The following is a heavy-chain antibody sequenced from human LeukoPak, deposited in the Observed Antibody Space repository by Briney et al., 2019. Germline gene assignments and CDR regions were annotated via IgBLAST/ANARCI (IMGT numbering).Heavy chain of an antibody. CDR2: ISSSGSTI. Sequence: PGGSLRLSCAASGFTFSDYYMSWIHQAPGKGLEWVSYISSSGSTIYYADSVKGRFTISRDNAKNSLYLQMNSLRAEDTAVYARDIVVVVAAPYYYYGMDVWGQGTTVTVSS. D-gene: IGHD2-15*01. CDR1: GFTFSDYY. CDR3: DIVVVVAAPYYYYGMDV. J-gene: IGHJ6*02. V-gene: IGHV3-11*01.